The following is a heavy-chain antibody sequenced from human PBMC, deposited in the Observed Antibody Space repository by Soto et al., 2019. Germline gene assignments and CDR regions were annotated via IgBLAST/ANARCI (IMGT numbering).Heavy chain of an antibody. D-gene: IGHD6-13*01. CDR2: IDPSDSYT. V-gene: IGHV5-10-1*01. J-gene: IGHJ4*02. CDR3: ARLQAAAGDNDLTFDY. CDR1: GYSFTSYW. Sequence: EVQLVQSGAEVKKPGESLRISCKGSGYSFTSYWISWVRQMPGKGLEWMGRIDPSDSYTNYSPSFQGHVTISAAKSTSTAYPQCSSLKASDTAMYYCARLQAAAGDNDLTFDYWGQGTLVTVSS.